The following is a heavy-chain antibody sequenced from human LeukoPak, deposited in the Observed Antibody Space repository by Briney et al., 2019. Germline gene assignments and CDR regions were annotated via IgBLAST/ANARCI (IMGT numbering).Heavy chain of an antibody. D-gene: IGHD2-2*01. CDR2: INPNSGGT. Sequence: GASVKVSCKASGYTFTGYYMHWVRQAPGQGLEWTGWINPNSGGTNYAQKFQGRVTMTRDTSISTAYMELSRLRSDDTAVYYCARAHASSTSYPGRGFDPWGQGTLVTVSS. CDR1: GYTFTGYY. J-gene: IGHJ5*02. CDR3: ARAHASSTSYPGRGFDP. V-gene: IGHV1-2*02.